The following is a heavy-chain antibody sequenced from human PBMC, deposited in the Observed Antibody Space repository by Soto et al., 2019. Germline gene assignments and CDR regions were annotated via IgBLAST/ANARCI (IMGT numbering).Heavy chain of an antibody. CDR3: VRDEGTAAAGPYYYYAMDV. V-gene: IGHV3-33*01. J-gene: IGHJ6*02. CDR1: GFTFSRFG. CDR2: IWYDGSNK. Sequence: QVQLVESGGGVVQPGRSLRLSCAASGFTFSRFGMHWVRQAPGKGLEWVAVIWYDGSNKYYADSVKGRFTISRDNSKNTLYLQMNSLGVEDTAVYSCVRDEGTAAAGPYYYYAMDVWGQGTTVTVSS. D-gene: IGHD6-13*01.